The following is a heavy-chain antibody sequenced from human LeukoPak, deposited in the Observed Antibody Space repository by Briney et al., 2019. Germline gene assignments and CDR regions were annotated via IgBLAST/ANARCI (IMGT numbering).Heavy chain of an antibody. CDR3: ARSTLAPDAFDI. J-gene: IGHJ3*02. V-gene: IGHV3-11*03. CDR2: ISDSSTYT. Sequence: GGSLRLSCAASGFTFSLYYMNWIRQAPGKGLEWLSYISDSSTYTNYADSVKGRFTISRDNAKNSLYLQMNSLRAEDTAVHYCARSTLAPDAFDIWGQGTMVTVSS. CDR1: GFTFSLYY. D-gene: IGHD1-1*01.